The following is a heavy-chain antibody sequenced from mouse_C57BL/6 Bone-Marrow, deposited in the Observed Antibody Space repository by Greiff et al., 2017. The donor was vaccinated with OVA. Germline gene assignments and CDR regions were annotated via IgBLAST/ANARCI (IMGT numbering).Heavy chain of an antibody. J-gene: IGHJ3*01. CDR2: IYPSDSET. CDR1: GYTFTSYW. V-gene: IGHV1-61*01. Sequence: QVQLQQPGAELVRPGSSVKLSCKASGYTFTSYWMDWVKQRPGQGLEWIGNIYPSDSETHYNQKFKDKATLTVDKSSSTAYMQLSSLTSEDSAVYYCAREYYDGYPAWFAYWGQGTLVTVSA. CDR3: AREYYDGYPAWFAY. D-gene: IGHD2-3*01.